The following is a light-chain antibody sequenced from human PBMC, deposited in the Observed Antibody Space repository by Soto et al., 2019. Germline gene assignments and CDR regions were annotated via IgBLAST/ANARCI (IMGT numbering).Light chain of an antibody. V-gene: IGKV1-5*03. Sequence: DIQMPQSPSTLSASVGDRVTITCRASQSISTWLAWYQQEPGKAPKLLIHKASSLQSGVPSRFSGSGSGTDFTLTISSLHHDDFETYYCQQYNSYSPTLGQGTKVDIK. J-gene: IGKJ1*01. CDR3: QQYNSYSPT. CDR2: KAS. CDR1: QSISTW.